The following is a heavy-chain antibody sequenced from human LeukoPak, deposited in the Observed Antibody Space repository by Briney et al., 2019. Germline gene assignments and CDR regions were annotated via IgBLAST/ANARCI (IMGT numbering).Heavy chain of an antibody. J-gene: IGHJ6*02. CDR1: GYTFTSYA. CDR3: ARDPLRSNAGFWSGYRAYYYCYGMDV. Sequence: GASVKVSCKASGYTFTSYAMNWVRQAPGQGLEWMGWINTNTGNPTYAQGFTGRFVFSLDTSVSTAYLQISSLKAEDTAVYYCARDPLRSNAGFWSGYRAYYYCYGMDVWGQGTTVTVSS. D-gene: IGHD3-3*01. V-gene: IGHV7-4-1*02. CDR2: INTNTGNP.